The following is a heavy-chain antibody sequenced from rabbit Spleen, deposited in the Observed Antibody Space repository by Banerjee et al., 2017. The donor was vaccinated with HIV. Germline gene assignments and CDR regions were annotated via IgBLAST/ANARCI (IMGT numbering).Heavy chain of an antibody. D-gene: IGHD8-1*01. CDR1: GVSFSSSSY. V-gene: IGHV1S40*01. Sequence: QSLEESGGDLVKPGASLTLTCTASGVSFSSSSYMCWVRQAPGKGLEWIACIDTGSSAFTYSATWAKGRFSCSKASSTTVTLQMTSLTAADTAAYFCARDAGSGDYIDVYFDLWGPGTLVTVS. CDR3: ARDAGSGDYIDVYFDL. J-gene: IGHJ4*01. CDR2: IDTGSSAFT.